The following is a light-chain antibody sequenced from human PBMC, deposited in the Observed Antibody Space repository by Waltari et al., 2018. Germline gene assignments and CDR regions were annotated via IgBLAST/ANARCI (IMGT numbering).Light chain of an antibody. CDR2: HAS. Sequence: ELVLTQSPGTLSLSPGERATLSCRASQSLSKYLAWYQQKPGQAPRLLIYHASSRAAGIPDRFSGSGYGTDFSLTISRLEPEDFAVYYCQHYESLPVTFGQGTKVEIK. CDR1: QSLSKY. J-gene: IGKJ1*01. CDR3: QHYESLPVT. V-gene: IGKV3-20*01.